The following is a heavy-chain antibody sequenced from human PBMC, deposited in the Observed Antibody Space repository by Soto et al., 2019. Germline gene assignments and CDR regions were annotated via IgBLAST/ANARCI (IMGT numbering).Heavy chain of an antibody. CDR3: ARLYSSSSGPYFDY. CDR1: GFTFSSYA. D-gene: IGHD6-6*01. Sequence: QVQLVESGGGVVQPGRSLRLSCAASGFTFSSYAMHWVRQAPGKGLEWVAVISYDGSNKYYADSVKGRFTISRDNSKNTLYLQMNSLRAEDTAVYYCARLYSSSSGPYFDYWGQGTLVTVSS. J-gene: IGHJ4*02. CDR2: ISYDGSNK. V-gene: IGHV3-30-3*01.